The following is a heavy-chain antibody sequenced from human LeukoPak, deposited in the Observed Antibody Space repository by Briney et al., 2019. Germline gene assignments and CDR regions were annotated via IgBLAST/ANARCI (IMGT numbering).Heavy chain of an antibody. D-gene: IGHD6-19*01. CDR3: AGSLRIPVAS. CDR1: GGSFSGYY. V-gene: IGHV4-34*01. Sequence: KASETLSLTCGVYGGSFSGYYWSWIRQPPGKGLEWIGEINHSGSTNYNPSLKSRVTISVDTSKNQFSLKLNSVTAADTAVYYCAGSLRIPVASWGQGTLVTVSS. J-gene: IGHJ5*02. CDR2: INHSGST.